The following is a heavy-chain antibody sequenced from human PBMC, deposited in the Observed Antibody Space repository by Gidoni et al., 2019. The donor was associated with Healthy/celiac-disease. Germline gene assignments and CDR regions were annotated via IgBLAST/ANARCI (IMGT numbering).Heavy chain of an antibody. J-gene: IGHJ4*02. Sequence: QVQLQQWSAGLLKPSETLSLTCAVYGGSFRGYYWSCIRQPPGKGLEWIGEINHSGSTNSNPSLKSRVTISVDTSKNQFSLKLSSVTAADTAVYYCATHSRLAVAGIWGQGTLVTVSS. V-gene: IGHV4-34*01. CDR1: GGSFRGYY. D-gene: IGHD6-19*01. CDR3: ATHSRLAVAGI. CDR2: INHSGST.